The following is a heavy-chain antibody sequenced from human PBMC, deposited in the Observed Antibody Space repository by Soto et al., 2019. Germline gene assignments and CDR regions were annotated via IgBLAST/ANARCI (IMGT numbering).Heavy chain of an antibody. J-gene: IGHJ6*02. Sequence: PGESPKIPCKSSCYSFTTYWISWVRQMPGKGLEWRGRIDPSVSYANYSPSFQCHVTISADKSISNAYLQWSSLEASDTAMYYCDSSVGAAQRLYYYYGMDVWGQGTTVTVSS. CDR1: CYSFTTYW. V-gene: IGHV5-10-1*01. CDR2: IDPSVSYA. CDR3: DSSVGAAQRLYYYYGMDV. D-gene: IGHD2-15*01.